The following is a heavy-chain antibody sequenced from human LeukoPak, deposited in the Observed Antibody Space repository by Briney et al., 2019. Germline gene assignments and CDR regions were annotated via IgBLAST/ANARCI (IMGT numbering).Heavy chain of an antibody. CDR2: ISGSNGNT. V-gene: IGHV1-18*01. CDR3: ARAGSSWYSLLDN. J-gene: IGHJ4*02. CDR1: GYTFTRYG. D-gene: IGHD6-13*01. Sequence: ASVKVSCKASGYTFTRYGMSWVRQAPGQGLEWMGWISGSNGNTNYAQNLQGRVTMTTDTSTSTAYMELRSLRSDDTAVYYCARAGSSWYSLLDNWGQGTLVTVSS.